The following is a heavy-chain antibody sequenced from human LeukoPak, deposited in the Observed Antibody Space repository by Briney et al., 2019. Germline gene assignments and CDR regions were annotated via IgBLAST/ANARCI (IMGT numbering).Heavy chain of an antibody. CDR2: INPYSGGT. V-gene: IGHV1-2*02. CDR3: AKVPSRLSSYYPAA. J-gene: IGHJ4*02. CDR1: GYTFTEYY. D-gene: IGHD3-10*01. Sequence: ASVKVSCKTSGYTFTEYYIHWVRQVPGQGPEWMGWINPYSGGTNYSQRFRGRVTMTRDTSITTAYLNLNSLTSDDTAIYYCAKVPSRLSSYYPAAWGQGTLVTVSS.